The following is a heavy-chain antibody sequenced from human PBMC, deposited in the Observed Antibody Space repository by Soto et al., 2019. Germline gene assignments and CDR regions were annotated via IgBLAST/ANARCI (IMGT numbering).Heavy chain of an antibody. Sequence: ASVKVSCKASGYTFTSYAMHWVRQAPGQRLEWMGWINAGNGNTKYSQKFQGRFTISRDNAKNTVSLQMNSLRADDTAVYYCARGDRGAFDLWGQGTVVNVSS. CDR1: GYTFTSYA. J-gene: IGHJ3*01. CDR3: ARGDRGAFDL. CDR2: INAGNGNT. V-gene: IGHV1-3*01. D-gene: IGHD1-26*01.